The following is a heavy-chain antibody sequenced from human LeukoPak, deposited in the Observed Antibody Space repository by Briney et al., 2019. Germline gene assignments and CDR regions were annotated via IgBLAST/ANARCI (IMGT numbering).Heavy chain of an antibody. CDR1: GFTFSDHY. J-gene: IGHJ4*02. D-gene: IGHD6-6*01. Sequence: QPGGPLRLSCAASGFTFSDHYMDWVRQAPGEGLEWVGRFRNKANSYTTEHAASVKGRFTISRDDSKNSLYLQMNSLKTEDTALYYCARSSVSADDYWGQGTLVTVSS. CDR3: ARSSVSADDY. V-gene: IGHV3-72*01. CDR2: FRNKANSYTT.